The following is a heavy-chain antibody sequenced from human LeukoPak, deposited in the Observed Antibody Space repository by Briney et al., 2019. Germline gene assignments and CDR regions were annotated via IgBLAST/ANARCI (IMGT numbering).Heavy chain of an antibody. J-gene: IGHJ4*02. CDR2: FDPEDGET. CDR1: GYTLTELS. V-gene: IGHV1-24*01. Sequence: ASVKVSCKVSGYTLTELSMHWVRQAPGKGLEWMGGFDPEDGETIYAQKFQGRVTMTEDTSTDTAYMELSSLRSEDTAVYYCAVGGVTFRGVIAPFDYWGQGTLVTVSS. CDR3: AVGGVTFRGVIAPFDY. D-gene: IGHD3-16*02.